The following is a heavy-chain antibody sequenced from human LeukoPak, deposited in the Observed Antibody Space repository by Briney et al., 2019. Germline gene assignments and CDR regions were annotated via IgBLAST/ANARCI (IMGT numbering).Heavy chain of an antibody. CDR2: IYTAGST. CDR3: ASTLHYYGDYIDY. J-gene: IGHJ4*02. CDR1: GFTVSTNY. V-gene: IGHV3-53*01. Sequence: GGSLRLSCAASGFTVSTNYMSWVRQAPGKGLEWVSVIYTAGSTYYADSVKGRFTISRDNSKNTLYLQMNSLRAEDTAVYYCASTLHYYGDYIDYWGQGTLVTVSS. D-gene: IGHD4-17*01.